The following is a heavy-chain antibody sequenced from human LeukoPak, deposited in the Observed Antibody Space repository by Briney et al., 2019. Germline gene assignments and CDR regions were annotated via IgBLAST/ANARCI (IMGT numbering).Heavy chain of an antibody. D-gene: IGHD6-19*01. J-gene: IGHJ6*03. CDR2: INSDGSST. V-gene: IGHV3-74*01. Sequence: GGSLRLSCAASGFTFSSYWMHWVRQAPGKGLVWVSRINSDGSSTSYADSVKGRFTISRDNAKNTLYLQMNSLRAEDTAVYYCARGSVAGYYYYYYMDVWGKGTTVTISS. CDR1: GFTFSSYW. CDR3: ARGSVAGYYYYYYMDV.